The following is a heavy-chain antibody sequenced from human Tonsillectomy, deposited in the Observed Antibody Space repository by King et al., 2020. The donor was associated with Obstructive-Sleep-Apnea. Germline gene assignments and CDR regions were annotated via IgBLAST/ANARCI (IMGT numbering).Heavy chain of an antibody. D-gene: IGHD3-22*01. CDR3: AKAMRVVVPWTMADI. CDR2: ISYDGSNK. CDR1: GFTFSSYG. Sequence: VQLVESGGGVVQPGRSLRLSCAASGFTFSSYGMHWVRQAPGKGLEWVAVISYDGSNKYYADSVKGRFTISRDNSKNTLYLQMNSLGAEDTAVYYCAKAMRVVVPWTMADIWGQGTMVTVSS. V-gene: IGHV3-30*18. J-gene: IGHJ3*02.